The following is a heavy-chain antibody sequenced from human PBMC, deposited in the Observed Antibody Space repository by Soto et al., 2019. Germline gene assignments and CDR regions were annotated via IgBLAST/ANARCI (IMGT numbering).Heavy chain of an antibody. J-gene: IGHJ4*02. CDR1: GFTFSGSA. Sequence: GSLSLSWAAAGFTFSGSAMHWVRHASGKGLEWVGRIRSKANSSATAYAASVKGRFTISRDDSQNTAYLQMNSLKTEDTAVSYCTNQFRGGVPVEYGGQGTLVTVSA. CDR2: IRSKANSSAT. CDR3: TNQFRGGVPVEY. D-gene: IGHD2-2*01. V-gene: IGHV3-73*01.